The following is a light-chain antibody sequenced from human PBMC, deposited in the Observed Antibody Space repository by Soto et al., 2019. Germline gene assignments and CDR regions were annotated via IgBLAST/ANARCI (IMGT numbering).Light chain of an antibody. J-gene: IGKJ5*01. Sequence: EIVMTQSPATLSVSPGERATLSCRASQSVRSNLAWYQQKPGQAPRLVIYAASTRATGIPDRFSGSVSGTDFTLTISSLEPEDFAVYYCQQRSNWPPITFGQGTRLEIK. CDR1: QSVRSN. CDR2: AAS. V-gene: IGKV3-11*01. CDR3: QQRSNWPPIT.